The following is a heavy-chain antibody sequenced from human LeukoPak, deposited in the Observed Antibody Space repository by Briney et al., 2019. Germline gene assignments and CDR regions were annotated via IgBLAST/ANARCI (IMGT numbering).Heavy chain of an antibody. CDR2: VYHGGSS. Sequence: PSETLSLICTVSGYSISSGFYWGWIRQPPGKGLEWIGNVYHGGSSYYNPSLKSRVTISVETSKNQVSLKLSSVAAADTAVYYCARLYSSGWYLKRTDYWGQGTLVTVSS. J-gene: IGHJ4*02. V-gene: IGHV4-38-2*02. CDR1: GYSISSGFY. CDR3: ARLYSSGWYLKRTDY. D-gene: IGHD6-19*01.